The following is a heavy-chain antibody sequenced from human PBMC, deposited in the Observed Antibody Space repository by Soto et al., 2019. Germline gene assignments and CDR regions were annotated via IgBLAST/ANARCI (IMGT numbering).Heavy chain of an antibody. V-gene: IGHV2-5*02. J-gene: IGHJ4*02. CDR2: IYWDNDK. CDR1: GFPLSTSGVV. CDR3: AHSPGYSYASH. D-gene: IGHD5-18*01. Sequence: QITLKESGPPLVKPTQTLTLTCTFSGFPLSTSGVVVGWIRQPPGKALEWLALIYWDNDKRYSPSLKSRLAITKDTSKNQVVLTMTNMDPVDTATYYCAHSPGYSYASHWGQGALVTVSS.